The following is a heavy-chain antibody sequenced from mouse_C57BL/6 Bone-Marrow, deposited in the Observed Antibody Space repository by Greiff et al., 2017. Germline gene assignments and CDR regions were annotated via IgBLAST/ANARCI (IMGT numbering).Heavy chain of an antibody. CDR1: GFTFSSYT. V-gene: IGHV5-9*01. CDR3: SRQVTTVLATKYFDV. CDR2: ISGGGGNT. Sequence: EVQRVESGGGLVKPGGSMKLSCAASGFTFSSYTMSWVRQTPEKRLQWVAAISGGGGNTSYPDSVKGGFTISRDNDKNILYLQLSSLRSEDTALYYCSRQVTTVLATKYFDVWGTGTTVTVSS. J-gene: IGHJ1*03. D-gene: IGHD1-1*01.